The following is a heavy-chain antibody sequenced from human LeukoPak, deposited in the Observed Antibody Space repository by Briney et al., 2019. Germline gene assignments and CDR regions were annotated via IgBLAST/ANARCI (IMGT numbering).Heavy chain of an antibody. CDR2: ISAYNGNT. D-gene: IGHD3-10*01. V-gene: IGHV1-18*01. J-gene: IGHJ4*02. CDR1: GYTFTSYG. CDR3: ARDKVLLWFGESIYYFDY. Sequence: ASVKVSCKASGYTFTSYGISWVRQAPGQGLEWMGWISAYNGNTNYAQKLQGRVTRTTETSPSTAYMELRSLRSDDHAVFYCARDKVLLWFGESIYYFDYWGQGTLVTVSS.